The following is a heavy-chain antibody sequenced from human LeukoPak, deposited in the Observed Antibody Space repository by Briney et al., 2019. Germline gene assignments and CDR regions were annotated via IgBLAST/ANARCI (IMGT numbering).Heavy chain of an antibody. D-gene: IGHD5-24*01. J-gene: IGHJ4*02. CDR1: GFTFSSYA. CDR3: ARESGRWLQFRGPFDY. CDR2: IYSDGST. Sequence: GGSLRLSCAASGFTFSSYAMSWVRQAPGKGLEWVSLIYSDGSTYYADSVKGRFTVSRDNSKNTLYLQMNSLRAEDTAVYYCARESGRWLQFRGPFDYWGQGTLVTVSS. V-gene: IGHV3-66*01.